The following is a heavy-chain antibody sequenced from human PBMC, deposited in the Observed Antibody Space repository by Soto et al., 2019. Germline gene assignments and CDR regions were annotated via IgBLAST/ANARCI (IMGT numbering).Heavy chain of an antibody. CDR2: IYHSGST. D-gene: IGHD1-7*01. J-gene: IGHJ6*02. Sequence: SETLSLTCAVSGGSISSSNWWSWVRQPPVKGLEWIGEIYHSGSTNYNPSLKSRVTISVDKSKNQFSLKLSSVTAADTAVYYCARDRNSAEGYYYYGMDVWGQGTTVTVSS. V-gene: IGHV4-4*02. CDR1: GGSISSSNW. CDR3: ARDRNSAEGYYYYGMDV.